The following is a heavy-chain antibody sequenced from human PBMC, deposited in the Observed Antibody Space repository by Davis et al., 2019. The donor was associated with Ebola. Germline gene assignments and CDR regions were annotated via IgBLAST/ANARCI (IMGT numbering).Heavy chain of an antibody. D-gene: IGHD2-15*01. Sequence: GESLKISCAASGFTFSTYYMNWVRRAPGKGLVWVSHIIPDGSIRDYADSVKGRFTISRDNAKNTLYLQMNSLRAEDTAVYYCAREQPCGGSCYSFLDSWGQGTLVTVSS. CDR1: GFTFSTYY. V-gene: IGHV3-74*01. CDR3: AREQPCGGSCYSFLDS. J-gene: IGHJ4*02. CDR2: IIPDGSIR.